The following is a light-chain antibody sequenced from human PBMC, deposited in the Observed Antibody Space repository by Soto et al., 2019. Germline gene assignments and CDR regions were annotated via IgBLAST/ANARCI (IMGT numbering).Light chain of an antibody. CDR3: QQSYSSPPT. V-gene: IGKV1-12*01. CDR1: QGISSW. Sequence: VQMTQSQSSVSESVGDRVTVTCRASQGISSWLAWYQQKPGKAPKLLIYAASSLQSGVPSRFSGSRSGPDFTLTISSLQPEDFATYYCQQSYSSPPTFGQGTKVDIK. J-gene: IGKJ1*01. CDR2: AAS.